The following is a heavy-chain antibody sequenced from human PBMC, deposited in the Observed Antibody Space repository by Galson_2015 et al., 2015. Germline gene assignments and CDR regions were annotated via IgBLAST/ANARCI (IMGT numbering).Heavy chain of an antibody. D-gene: IGHD3-16*01. CDR3: ARDEGRITFGDY. V-gene: IGHV3-48*03. CDR1: GFTFSRSA. Sequence: SLRLSCAASGFTFSRSAMNWVRQAPGKGLEWVSYISSSGSTIYYADSVKGRFTISRDNAKNSLYLQMNSLRAEDTAVYYCARDEGRITFGDYWGQGTLVTVSS. J-gene: IGHJ4*02. CDR2: ISSSGSTI.